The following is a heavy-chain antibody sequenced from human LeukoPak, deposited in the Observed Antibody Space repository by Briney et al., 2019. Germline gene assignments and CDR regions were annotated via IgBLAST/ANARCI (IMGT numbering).Heavy chain of an antibody. J-gene: IGHJ5*02. CDR1: DGSFSGYY. Sequence: ASETLSLTCAVYDGSFSGYYWSWIRQPPGKGLEWIGEINHSGSTNYNPSLKSRVTISVDTSKNQFSLKLSSVTAADTAVYYCARSGSSSWYSQYNWFDPWGQGTLVTVSS. V-gene: IGHV4-34*01. CDR2: INHSGST. CDR3: ARSGSSSWYSQYNWFDP. D-gene: IGHD6-13*01.